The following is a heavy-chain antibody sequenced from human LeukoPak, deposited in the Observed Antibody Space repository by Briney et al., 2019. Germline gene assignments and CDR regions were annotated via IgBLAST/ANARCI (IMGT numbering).Heavy chain of an antibody. CDR2: IARDGKDK. CDR3: ARDVAAAAVYYFDY. D-gene: IGHD6-13*01. CDR1: GFTFSSYA. Sequence: GGSLRLSCAASGFTFSSYAMHWVRQAPGKGPEWVTVIARDGKDKHHADSVKGRFTISRDNSKNTLYLQMNSLRTDDTAVYYCARDVAAAAVYYFDYWGQGTLVTVSS. V-gene: IGHV3-30*04. J-gene: IGHJ4*02.